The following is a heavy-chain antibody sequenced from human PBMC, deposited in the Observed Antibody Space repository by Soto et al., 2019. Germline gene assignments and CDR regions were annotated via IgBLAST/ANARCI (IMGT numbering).Heavy chain of an antibody. CDR2: ISSRSSNR. J-gene: IGHJ4*02. Sequence: GGSLRLSFAASGLTLRSYRLNWVRKAPGKGLEWVSYISSRSSNRYYADSVKGRFTISRDKAKNSLYLQMNILRDEDTAVYYCASGYSYGYIDYWGQGTLVTVSS. CDR1: GLTLRSYR. D-gene: IGHD5-18*01. V-gene: IGHV3-48*02. CDR3: ASGYSYGYIDY.